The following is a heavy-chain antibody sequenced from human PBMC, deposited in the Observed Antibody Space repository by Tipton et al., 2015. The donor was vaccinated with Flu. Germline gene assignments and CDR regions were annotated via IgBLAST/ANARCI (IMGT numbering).Heavy chain of an antibody. V-gene: IGHV3-21*01. D-gene: IGHD5-24*01. CDR2: ISSGSSYI. CDR1: GFTFSSYS. Sequence: SLRLSCAASGFTFSSYSVNWVRQAPGKGLEWVSSISSGSSYIYYADSVKGRFTISRDNAKNSLYLQMNSLRAEDTAVYYCARDGVEMATINAFDIWGQGTMVTVSS. CDR3: ARDGVEMATINAFDI. J-gene: IGHJ3*02.